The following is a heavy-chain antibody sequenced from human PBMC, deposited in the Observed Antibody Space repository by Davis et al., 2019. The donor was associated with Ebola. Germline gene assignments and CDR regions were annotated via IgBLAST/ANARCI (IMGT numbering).Heavy chain of an antibody. CDR1: GYRFTTYG. CDR2: INTNTGNP. CDR3: ATGPNGDYQYYYGMDV. V-gene: IGHV7-4-1*02. J-gene: IGHJ6*01. Sequence: ASVKVSCKASGYRFTTYGMHWVRQTPGQGLEWMGWINTNTGNPRYAKGFTGRFVFSLDTSVSTAYLQINSLKADDTAVYYCATGPNGDYQYYYGMDVWGQGTTVTVSS. D-gene: IGHD4-17*01.